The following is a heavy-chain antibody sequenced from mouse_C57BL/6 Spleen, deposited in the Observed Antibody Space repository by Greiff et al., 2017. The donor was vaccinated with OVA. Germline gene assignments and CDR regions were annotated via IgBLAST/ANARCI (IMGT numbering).Heavy chain of an antibody. CDR2: IYPGNGDT. V-gene: IGHV1-12*01. CDR3: AREGAWTRYFDV. CDR1: GYTFTSYN. J-gene: IGHJ1*03. Sequence: QVQLKQSGAELVRPGASVKMSCKASGYTFTSYNMHWVKQTPRQGLEWIGAIYPGNGDTTYNQKFKGKATLTVDKSSSTAYMQLSSLTSEDSAFCCCAREGAWTRYFDVWGTGTTVTVSS.